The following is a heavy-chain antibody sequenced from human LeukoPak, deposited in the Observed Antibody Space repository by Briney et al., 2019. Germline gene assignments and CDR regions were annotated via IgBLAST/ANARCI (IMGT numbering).Heavy chain of an antibody. CDR1: GFSLSNARMG. V-gene: IGHV2-26*01. Sequence: SGPVLVKPTEILTLTCTVSGFSLSNARMGVSWIRQPPGKALEWPAHIFSNDEKSYSTSLKSRLTISKDTSKSQVVLTMTNMDPVDTATYYCARTRGYCSSTSCYAPYYYYGMDVWGQGTTVTVSS. D-gene: IGHD2-2*01. CDR3: ARTRGYCSSTSCYAPYYYYGMDV. J-gene: IGHJ6*02. CDR2: IFSNDEK.